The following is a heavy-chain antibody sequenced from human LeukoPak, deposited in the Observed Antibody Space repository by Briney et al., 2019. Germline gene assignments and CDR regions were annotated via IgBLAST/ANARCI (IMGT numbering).Heavy chain of an antibody. V-gene: IGHV1-46*01. CDR3: AREVPENFNFDY. J-gene: IGHJ4*02. CDR2: IKPSGGST. D-gene: IGHD2/OR15-2a*01. CDR1: GYTFTSYY. Sequence: ASVKVSCKASGYTFTSYYTHWVRQAPGQGLEWMGIIKPSGGSTLYAQKFQGRVTVTSDMSTSTVYVELSSLRSEDTAIYYCAREVPENFNFDYWGQGTLVTVSS.